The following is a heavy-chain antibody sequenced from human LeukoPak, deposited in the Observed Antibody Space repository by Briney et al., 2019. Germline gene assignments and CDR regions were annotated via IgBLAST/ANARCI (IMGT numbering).Heavy chain of an antibody. CDR1: GGSISSGGYY. V-gene: IGHV4-31*03. Sequence: SETMSLTCTVSGGSISSGGYYWSWIRQHPGKGLEWIGYIYYSGSTYYNPSLKSRVTISVDTSKNQFSLKLSSVTAADTAVYYCARPLTTSNDAFDIWGQGTMVTVSS. CDR3: ARPLTTSNDAFDI. D-gene: IGHD4-11*01. CDR2: IYYSGST. J-gene: IGHJ3*02.